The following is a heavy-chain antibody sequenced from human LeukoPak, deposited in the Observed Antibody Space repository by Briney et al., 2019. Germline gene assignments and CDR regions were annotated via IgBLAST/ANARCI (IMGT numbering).Heavy chain of an antibody. J-gene: IGHJ4*01. CDR2: INTDGIST. V-gene: IGHV3-74*01. D-gene: IGHD2-21*02. CDR3: ARELPREVTLDY. CDR1: GCTFISYG. Sequence: GGSLRLSSAASGCTFISYGMQWVRQAPGKGLSCVSRINTDGISTTYADSVKGRFTISRDNAKNTLYLQMNSLRAEDTAVYYCARELPREVTLDYWGQGTLVTVSS.